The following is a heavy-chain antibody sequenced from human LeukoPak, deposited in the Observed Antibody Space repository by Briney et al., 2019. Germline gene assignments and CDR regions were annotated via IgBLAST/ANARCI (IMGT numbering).Heavy chain of an antibody. V-gene: IGHV4-59*01. Sequence: SETLSLTCTVSGGSISTYYWSWIRQPPGEGLEWIGYIYYSGDTNYSPSLKSRITLSVDTSKTQFSLKLRSVTAADTAVYYCARVSFTDDAFDIWGQGTMVTVSS. CDR3: ARVSFTDDAFDI. CDR2: IYYSGDT. CDR1: GGSISTYY. J-gene: IGHJ3*02.